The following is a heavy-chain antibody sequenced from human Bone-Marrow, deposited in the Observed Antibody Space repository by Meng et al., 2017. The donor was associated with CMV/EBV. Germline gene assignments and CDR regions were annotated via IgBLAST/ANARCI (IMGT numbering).Heavy chain of an antibody. D-gene: IGHD4-11*01. Sequence: ASVKVSCKASGYSFTNYGISWVRQAPGQGLEWMGWISGYNGNTNYAQKLQGRVTMTTDTSTSTAYMELRSLRSDETAVYYCASSRRLQGLGYYYYSMDIWGQGTTVTVSS. J-gene: IGHJ6*02. V-gene: IGHV1-18*01. CDR1: GYSFTNYG. CDR2: ISGYNGNT. CDR3: ASSRRLQGLGYYYYSMDI.